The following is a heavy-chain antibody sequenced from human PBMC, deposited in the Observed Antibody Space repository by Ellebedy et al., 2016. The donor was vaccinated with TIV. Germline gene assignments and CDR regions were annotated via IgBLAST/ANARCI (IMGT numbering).Heavy chain of an antibody. J-gene: IGHJ4*02. V-gene: IGHV3-7*04. CDR3: ARDRIYGGKSDLFDF. Sequence: GESLKISCAASGFTFSTYWMSWVRQAPGKGLEWVADIKQDGSENYYVDSVKGRFTISRDNARNSVYLQMNSLRAEDTAVYYCARDRIYGGKSDLFDFWGQGTLVTVSS. CDR2: IKQDGSEN. D-gene: IGHD4-23*01. CDR1: GFTFSTYW.